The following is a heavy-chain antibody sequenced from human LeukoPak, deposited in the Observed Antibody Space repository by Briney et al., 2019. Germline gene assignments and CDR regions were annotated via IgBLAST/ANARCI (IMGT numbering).Heavy chain of an antibody. Sequence: SETLSLTCTVSGGSISSYYWSWIRQPPGKGLEWIGYIHFSGSTNYNPSLKSRVSISVATSKNQFSLKLTSVTAADTAVYYFARETSKFVSYYDYYMDVWGKGTTVTVSS. CDR2: IHFSGST. CDR1: GGSISSYY. J-gene: IGHJ6*03. D-gene: IGHD4-11*01. CDR3: ARETSKFVSYYDYYMDV. V-gene: IGHV4-59*01.